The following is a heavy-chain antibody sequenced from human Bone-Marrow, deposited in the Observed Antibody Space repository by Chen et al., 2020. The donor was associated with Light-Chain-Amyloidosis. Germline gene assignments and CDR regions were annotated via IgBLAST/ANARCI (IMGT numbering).Heavy chain of an antibody. CDR2: IHHGSGDT. Sequence: QVQLVQSGAEMKKPGASVKLSCKSSGNTFTTFYMHWVRQAPGQGLEWMGVIHHGSGDTNYAHKIQGRFTMTRDTSTSTVYMELSSLRSEDTAMYYCARDRFAFDSWGQGTMVTVSS. CDR1: GNTFTTFY. J-gene: IGHJ3*01. CDR3: ARDRFAFDS. V-gene: IGHV1-46*01.